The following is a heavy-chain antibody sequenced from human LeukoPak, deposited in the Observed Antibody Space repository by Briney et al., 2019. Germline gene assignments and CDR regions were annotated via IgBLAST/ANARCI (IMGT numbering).Heavy chain of an antibody. Sequence: ASVTVSCKVSGYTLTELSMHWVRQAPGKGLEWMGGFDTEGGEKNYAQKFQGRVIMTEDTSTDTAYMELSSLRSDDTAVYYCASSLIQLWYPLDYWGQGTLVTVSS. D-gene: IGHD5-18*01. J-gene: IGHJ4*02. CDR2: FDTEGGEK. CDR3: ASSLIQLWYPLDY. CDR1: GYTLTELS. V-gene: IGHV1-24*01.